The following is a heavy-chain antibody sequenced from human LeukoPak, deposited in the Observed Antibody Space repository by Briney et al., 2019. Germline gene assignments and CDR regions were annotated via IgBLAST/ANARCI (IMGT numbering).Heavy chain of an antibody. CDR3: ARDTHFYGSGSPAFDI. J-gene: IGHJ3*02. CDR1: GFTFSSYE. D-gene: IGHD3-10*01. CDR2: ISSSSRTI. Sequence: GGSLRLSCAASGFTFSSYEMNWVRQAPGKGLEWVSYISSSSRTIHYADSVKGRFTISRDNAKNSLYLQMNSLRAEDTAVYYCARDTHFYGSGSPAFDIWGQGTMVTVSS. V-gene: IGHV3-48*03.